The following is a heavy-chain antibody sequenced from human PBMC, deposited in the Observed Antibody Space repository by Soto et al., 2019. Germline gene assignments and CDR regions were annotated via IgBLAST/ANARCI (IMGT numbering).Heavy chain of an antibody. J-gene: IGHJ4*02. CDR1: GGSISSSSYY. CDR3: ARGRLVPAVNFDY. Sequence: PSETLSLTCTVSGGSISSSSYYWGWIRQPPGKGLEWIGSIYYSGSTYYNLSLKSRVTISVDGSKNQFSLKVNSVTAADTAVYYCARGRLVPAVNFDYWGLGTLVTVSS. D-gene: IGHD2-2*01. CDR2: IYYSGST. V-gene: IGHV4-39*07.